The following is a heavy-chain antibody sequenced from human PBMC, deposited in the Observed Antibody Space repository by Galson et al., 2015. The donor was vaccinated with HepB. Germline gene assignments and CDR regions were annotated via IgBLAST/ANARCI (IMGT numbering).Heavy chain of an antibody. J-gene: IGHJ4*02. Sequence: SETLSLTCAVSGGSISSSNWWSWVRQPPGKGLEWIGEIYHSGSTNYNPSLKSRVTISVDKSKDQFSLKLSSVTAADTAVYYCARGDTAMVWSYFDYWGQGTLVTVSS. CDR1: GGSISSSNW. D-gene: IGHD5-18*01. V-gene: IGHV4-4*02. CDR2: IYHSGST. CDR3: ARGDTAMVWSYFDY.